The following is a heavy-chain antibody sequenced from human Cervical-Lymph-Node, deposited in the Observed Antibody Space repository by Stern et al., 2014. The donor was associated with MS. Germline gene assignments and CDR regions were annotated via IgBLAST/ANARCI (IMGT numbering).Heavy chain of an antibody. CDR1: GYTFTDYA. CDR2: INTNTGTP. V-gene: IGHV7-4-1*02. D-gene: IGHD2-21*01. Sequence: HVQLVESGSELKKPGASVKVSCMTSGYTFTDYALNWVRQAPGQGLEWMGWINTNTGTPTYAQGFTGRLVFSLVTSGHTSYLQISSLKAEDTALYFCARDYASLDWRGQYYFDYWGQGTLVTVSS. J-gene: IGHJ4*02. CDR3: ARDYASLDWRGQYYFDY.